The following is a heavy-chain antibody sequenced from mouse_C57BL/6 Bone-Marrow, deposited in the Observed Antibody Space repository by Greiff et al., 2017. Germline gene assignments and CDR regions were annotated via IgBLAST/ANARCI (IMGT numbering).Heavy chain of an antibody. CDR2: IDPSDSET. CDR3: AKTHYYGSSYGGYAMDY. Sequence: VQLQQPGAELVRPGSSVKLSCKASGYTFTSYWMHWVKQRPIQGLEWIGNIDPSDSETHYNQKFKDKATLTVDKSSSTAYMQLSSLTSEDFAVYYCAKTHYYGSSYGGYAMDYWGQGTSVTVSS. V-gene: IGHV1-52*01. J-gene: IGHJ4*01. D-gene: IGHD1-1*01. CDR1: GYTFTSYW.